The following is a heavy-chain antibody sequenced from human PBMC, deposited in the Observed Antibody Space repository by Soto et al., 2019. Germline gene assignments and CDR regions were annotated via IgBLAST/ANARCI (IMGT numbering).Heavy chain of an antibody. CDR1: GFTFSSYS. D-gene: IGHD3-22*01. J-gene: IGHJ4*02. Sequence: GGSLRLSCAASGFTFSSYSMNWVRQAPGKGLEWVSYISSSSSTIYYADSVKGRFTISRVNAKNSLYLQMNSLRDEDTAVYYCARDGAPDGINYYDSSGYHYWGQGTLVTVSS. CDR3: ARDGAPDGINYYDSSGYHY. V-gene: IGHV3-48*02. CDR2: ISSSSSTI.